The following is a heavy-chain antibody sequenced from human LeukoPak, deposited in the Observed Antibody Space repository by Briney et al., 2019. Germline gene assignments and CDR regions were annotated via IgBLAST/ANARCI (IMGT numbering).Heavy chain of an antibody. Sequence: SETLSLTCTVSGVSISSYYWSWIRQPPGKGLEWIGYIIDNGNTNYNPSLKSRVTISVDTSKNQFSLKLSSVTAADTAVYYCARGVYIAAAQYGYWGQGTLVTVSS. CDR2: IIDNGNT. CDR3: ARGVYIAAAQYGY. CDR1: GVSISSYY. J-gene: IGHJ4*02. V-gene: IGHV4-59*01. D-gene: IGHD6-13*01.